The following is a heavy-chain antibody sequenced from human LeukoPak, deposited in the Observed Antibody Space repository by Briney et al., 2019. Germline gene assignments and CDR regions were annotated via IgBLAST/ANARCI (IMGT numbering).Heavy chain of an antibody. CDR2: ISGIGDNT. CDR3: AKLGFVGYYGSGSYPDY. V-gene: IGHV3-23*01. Sequence: GGSLRLSCAASGFTFTNFVMSWVRQAPGKGLEWVSSISGIGDNTYYADSVKGRFTISRDNSKNTLYLQMNSLRAEDTAVYYCAKLGFVGYYGSGSYPDYWGQGTLVTVSS. J-gene: IGHJ4*02. D-gene: IGHD3-10*01. CDR1: GFTFTNFV.